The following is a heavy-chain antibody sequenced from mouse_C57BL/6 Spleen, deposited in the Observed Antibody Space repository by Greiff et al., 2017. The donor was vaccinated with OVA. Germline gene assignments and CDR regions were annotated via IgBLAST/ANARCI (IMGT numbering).Heavy chain of an antibody. CDR1: GYTFTSYW. CDR2: IYPGSGST. Sequence: QVQLQQPGAELVKPGASVKMSCKASGYTFTSYWITWVKQRPGQGLEWIGDIYPGSGSTNYNEKFKRKATLTVDTSSSTAYMQLSSLTSEDSAVYYCARGGYYDYGRDYFDYWGQGTTLTVSS. J-gene: IGHJ2*01. CDR3: ARGGYYDYGRDYFDY. V-gene: IGHV1-55*01. D-gene: IGHD2-4*01.